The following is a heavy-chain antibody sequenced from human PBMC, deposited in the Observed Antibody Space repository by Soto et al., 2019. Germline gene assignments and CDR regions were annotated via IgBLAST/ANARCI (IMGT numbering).Heavy chain of an antibody. V-gene: IGHV4-59*01. D-gene: IGHD6-13*01. CDR1: GGSISSYY. J-gene: IGHJ6*02. CDR2: IYYSGST. Sequence: SETLSLTCTVSGGSISSYYWSWIRQPPGKGLEWIGYIYYSGSTNYNPSLKSRVTISVDTSKNQFSLKLSSVTAADTAVYYCARDRSSKTYYYGMDVWGQGTTVTVSS. CDR3: ARDRSSKTYYYGMDV.